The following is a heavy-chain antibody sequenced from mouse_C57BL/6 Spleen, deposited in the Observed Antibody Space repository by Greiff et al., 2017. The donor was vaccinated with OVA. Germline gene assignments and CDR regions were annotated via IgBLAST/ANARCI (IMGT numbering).Heavy chain of an antibody. CDR2: INPSSGYT. D-gene: IGHD2-5*01. CDR1: GYTFTSYT. V-gene: IGHV1-4*01. CDR3: AREDSNYDYAMDY. J-gene: IGHJ4*01. Sequence: VQLQQSGAELVRPGASVKMSCKASGYTFTSYTMHWVKQRPGQGLEWIGYINPSSGYTKYNQKFKDKATLTADKSSSTAYMQLSSLTSEDSAVYYCAREDSNYDYAMDYWGQGISVTVSS.